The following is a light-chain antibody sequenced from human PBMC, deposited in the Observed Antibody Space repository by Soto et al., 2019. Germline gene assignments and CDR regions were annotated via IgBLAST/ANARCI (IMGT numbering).Light chain of an antibody. J-gene: IGLJ1*01. CDR1: SSGGGRYNY. CDR2: EVT. Sequence: QSALTQPASVSGSPGQSITISCTGTSSGGGRYNYVSWYQQHPGKAPKLIIYEVTNRASGVSNRFSASKSGNTASLTISGLQAEDEADYYCSSYTSSSILYVFGTGTKVTVL. CDR3: SSYTSSSILYV. V-gene: IGLV2-14*01.